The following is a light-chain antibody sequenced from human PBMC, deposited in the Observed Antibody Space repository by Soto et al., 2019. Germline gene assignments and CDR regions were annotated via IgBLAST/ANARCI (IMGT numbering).Light chain of an antibody. CDR2: AVS. CDR3: SSYTSSTSVA. V-gene: IGLV2-14*01. J-gene: IGLJ2*01. CDR1: SSDVGGYNY. Sequence: QSALTQPASVSGSPGQSITISCTGTSSDVGGYNYVSWYQQHPGKAPKLIIYAVSNRPSGVSHRFSGSKSGNTASPAISGLQAEDEAEYYCSSYTSSTSVAFGGGTKLTVL.